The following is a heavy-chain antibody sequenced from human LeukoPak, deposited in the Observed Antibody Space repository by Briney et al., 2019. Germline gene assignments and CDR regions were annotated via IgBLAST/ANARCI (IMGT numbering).Heavy chain of an antibody. CDR3: ARGVVPAAIDRFDP. J-gene: IGHJ5*02. CDR2: IYPGDSDT. D-gene: IGHD2-2*02. CDR1: GYSFISYW. V-gene: IGHV5-51*01. Sequence: GESLKISCKGSGYSFISYWIGWVRQMPGKGLKWMRIIYPGDSDTRYSPSFQGQVTISADKSISTAYLQWSSLKASDTAMYYCARGVVPAAIDRFDPWGQGTLVTVSS.